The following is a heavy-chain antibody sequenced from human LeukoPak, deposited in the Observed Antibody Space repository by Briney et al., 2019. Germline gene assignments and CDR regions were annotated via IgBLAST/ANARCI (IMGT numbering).Heavy chain of an antibody. Sequence: PGGSLRLSCAASGFTFSDYYMSWNRQAPGKGLEWVSYISSSSYTNYADSVKGRFTISRDNAKNSLYLQMNSLRAEDTAVYYCARSMATGSSWYVAWFDPWGQGTLVTVSS. CDR1: GFTFSDYY. V-gene: IGHV3-11*06. CDR3: ARSMATGSSWYVAWFDP. D-gene: IGHD6-13*01. J-gene: IGHJ5*02. CDR2: ISSSSYT.